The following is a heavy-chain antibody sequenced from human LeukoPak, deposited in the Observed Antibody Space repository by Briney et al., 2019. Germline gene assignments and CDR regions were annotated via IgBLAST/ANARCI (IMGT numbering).Heavy chain of an antibody. V-gene: IGHV1-2*02. CDR2: INPDSGGT. J-gene: IGHJ4*02. CDR3: ARDYYGDSAPFDY. CDR1: GYTFTGHF. Sequence: ASVKVSCKASGYTFTGHFIHWVRQAPGQGLEWMGWINPDSGGTNYAQKLQGRVTMTTDTSTSTAYMELRSLRSDDTAVYYCARDYYGDSAPFDYWGQGTLVTVSS. D-gene: IGHD4-17*01.